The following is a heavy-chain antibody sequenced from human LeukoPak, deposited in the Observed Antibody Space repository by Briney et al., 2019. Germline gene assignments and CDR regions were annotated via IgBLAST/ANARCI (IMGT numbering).Heavy chain of an antibody. CDR1: GFTFSDYY. J-gene: IGHJ4*02. CDR2: ISSSGSTI. D-gene: IGHD2-15*01. CDR3: ARVDCSGGSCYSGYFDY. V-gene: IGHV3-11*04. Sequence: GGSLRLSCAASGFTFSDYYMSWIRQAPGKGLEWVSYISSSGSTIYYAASVKGRFTISRDNAKNSLYLQMNSLRAEDTAVYYCARVDCSGGSCYSGYFDYWGQGTLVTVSS.